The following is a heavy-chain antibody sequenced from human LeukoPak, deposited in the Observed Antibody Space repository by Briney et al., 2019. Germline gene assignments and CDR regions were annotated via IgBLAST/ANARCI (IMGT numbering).Heavy chain of an antibody. V-gene: IGHV4-4*09. CDR1: GGSISSYY. CDR3: AAGAVGATPYYYYYYMDV. Sequence: PSETLSLTCTVSGGSISSYYWSWIRQPPGKGLEWIGYIYTSGSTNYNPSLKSRVTISVDTSKNQFSLKLSSVTAADTAVYYCAAGAVGATPYYYYYYMDVWGKGTTVTVSS. CDR2: IYTSGST. J-gene: IGHJ6*03. D-gene: IGHD1-26*01.